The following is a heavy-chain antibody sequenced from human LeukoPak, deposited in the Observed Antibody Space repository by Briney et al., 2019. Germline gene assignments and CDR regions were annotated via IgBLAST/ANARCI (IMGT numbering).Heavy chain of an antibody. Sequence: PGGSLRLSCAASGLTFSSYWMHWVRQAPGKGLDWVSRISTDGNNTHYADSVKGRFTISRDNAKNTLYLQMNSLRAEDTAVYYCARGRDGYSNSGRAYDIWGQGTMVTVSS. J-gene: IGHJ3*02. CDR1: GLTFSSYW. CDR2: ISTDGNNT. D-gene: IGHD5-24*01. CDR3: ARGRDGYSNSGRAYDI. V-gene: IGHV3-74*01.